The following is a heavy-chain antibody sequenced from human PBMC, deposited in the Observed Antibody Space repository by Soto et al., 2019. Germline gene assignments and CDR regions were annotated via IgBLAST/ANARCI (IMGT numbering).Heavy chain of an antibody. V-gene: IGHV1-69*13. CDR1: GGTFSSYA. J-gene: IGHJ4*02. CDR2: IIPIFGTA. D-gene: IGHD1-26*01. CDR3: ASSSEHSGSYYDFDY. Sequence: SVKVSCKASGGTFSSYAISWVRQAPGQGLEWMGGIIPIFGTANYAQKFQGRVTITADESTSTAYMELSSLRSEDTAVYYCASSSEHSGSYYDFDYWGQGTLVTVSS.